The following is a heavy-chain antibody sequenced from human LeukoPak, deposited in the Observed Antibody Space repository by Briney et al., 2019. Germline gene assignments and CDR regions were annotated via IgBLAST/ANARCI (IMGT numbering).Heavy chain of an antibody. CDR3: AKGLSMVRGLDY. V-gene: IGHV3-9*01. CDR1: GFTFDDYA. D-gene: IGHD3-10*01. J-gene: IGHJ4*02. CDR2: ISWNSGSI. Sequence: PGGSLRLSCAASGFTFDDYAMHWVRQGPGKGLEWVSGISWNSGSIAYADSVKGRFTISRDNAKNSLYLQIDSLRAEDTALYYCAKGLSMVRGLDYWGQGTLVTVSS.